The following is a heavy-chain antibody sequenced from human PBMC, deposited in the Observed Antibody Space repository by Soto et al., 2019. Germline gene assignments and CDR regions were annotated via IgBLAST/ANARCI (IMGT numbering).Heavy chain of an antibody. Sequence: EVQLVESGGGVVRPGGSLRLSCAASGFTFDDYGMSWVRQAPGKGLEWVSGINWNGGSTGYADSVKGRFTISRDNAKNSLYLQMTSLRAEDTAWYYCARLYSRVWYGPGRYWGQGTLVTVSS. V-gene: IGHV3-20*04. CDR2: INWNGGST. CDR1: GFTFDDYG. D-gene: IGHD6-19*01. J-gene: IGHJ4*02. CDR3: ARLYSRVWYGPGRY.